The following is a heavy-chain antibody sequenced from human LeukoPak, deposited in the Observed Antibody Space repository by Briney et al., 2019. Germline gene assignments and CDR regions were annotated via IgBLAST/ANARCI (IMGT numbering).Heavy chain of an antibody. Sequence: GGSLRLSCAASGFTFSSYNMNWVRQAPGKGLEWVSSISSSSSYIYYADSVKGRFSISRDSAKNSLFLQMNSLRAEDTAVYYCARDRWHDYWGQGTLVTVSS. J-gene: IGHJ4*02. CDR2: ISSSSSYI. CDR3: ARDRWHDY. V-gene: IGHV3-21*01. CDR1: GFTFSSYN. D-gene: IGHD2-15*01.